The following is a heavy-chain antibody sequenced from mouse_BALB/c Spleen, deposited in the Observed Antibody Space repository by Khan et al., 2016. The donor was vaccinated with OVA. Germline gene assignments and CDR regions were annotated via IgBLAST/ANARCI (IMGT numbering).Heavy chain of an antibody. CDR3: ARSNYGPFAY. CDR2: ISSGCDNT. V-gene: IGHV5-9*03. CDR1: GFTFSSFT. Sequence: EVELVESGGSLVKPGGSLKLSCAASGFTFSSFTMSWVRQTPEKRLEWVASISSGCDNTYYPDSVKGRSTISRENAKNNLYLQMSSLRSEDTALYYCARSNYGPFAYWGQGTLVTVSA. J-gene: IGHJ3*01. D-gene: IGHD1-1*02.